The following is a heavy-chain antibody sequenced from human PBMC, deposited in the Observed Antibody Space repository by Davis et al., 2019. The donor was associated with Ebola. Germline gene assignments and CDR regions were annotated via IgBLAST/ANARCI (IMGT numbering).Heavy chain of an antibody. CDR1: GYTFTGYY. CDR2: INPNSGGT. J-gene: IGHJ6*02. V-gene: IGHV1-2*04. D-gene: IGHD3-22*01. Sequence: ASVKVSCKASGYTFTGYYMHWVRQAPGQGLEWMGWINPNSGGTNYAQKFQGWVTMTRDTSISTAYMELSRLRSDDTAVYYCARDPSHDSSGYSYYYGMDVWGQGTTVTVSS. CDR3: ARDPSHDSSGYSYYYGMDV.